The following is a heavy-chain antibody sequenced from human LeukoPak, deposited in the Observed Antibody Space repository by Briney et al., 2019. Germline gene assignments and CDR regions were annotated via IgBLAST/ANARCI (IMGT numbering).Heavy chain of an antibody. CDR3: ARDVYSGYDICAFDI. D-gene: IGHD5-12*01. J-gene: IGHJ3*02. CDR2: ISAYNGNT. Sequence: ASVKVSCKASGYTFTSYGISWVRQAPGQGLEWMGWISAYNGNTNYAQKLQGRVAMTTDTSTSTAYMELRSLRSDDTAVYYCARDVYSGYDICAFDIWGQGTMVTVSS. CDR1: GYTFTSYG. V-gene: IGHV1-18*01.